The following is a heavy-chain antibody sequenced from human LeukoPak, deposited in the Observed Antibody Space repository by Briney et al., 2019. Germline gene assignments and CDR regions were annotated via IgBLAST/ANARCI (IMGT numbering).Heavy chain of an antibody. V-gene: IGHV1-8*01. CDR2: MNPNSGNT. CDR1: GYTFTSYD. D-gene: IGHD5-24*01. CDR3: ARMARRWLQLRVFDY. J-gene: IGHJ4*02. Sequence: ASVKVSCKASGYTFTSYDINWVRQATGQGLECMGWMNPNSGNTGYAQKFQGRVTMTRNTSISTAYMELSSLRSEDTAVYYCARMARRWLQLRVFDYWGQGTLVTVSS.